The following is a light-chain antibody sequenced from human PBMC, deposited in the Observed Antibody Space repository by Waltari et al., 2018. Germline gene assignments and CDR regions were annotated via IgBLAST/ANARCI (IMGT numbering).Light chain of an antibody. V-gene: IGLV1-44*01. CDR2: STD. CDR1: TSNIGINP. Sequence: QSVLTQAPSASGTPGQRVTISGSGSTSNIGINPVNWYKQLPGTAPKLLIYSTDQRPSGVPDRFSGSKSGTSASLAISGLQSEDETDYYCAAWDDSLNVYVFGIGTKVTVL. CDR3: AAWDDSLNVYV. J-gene: IGLJ1*01.